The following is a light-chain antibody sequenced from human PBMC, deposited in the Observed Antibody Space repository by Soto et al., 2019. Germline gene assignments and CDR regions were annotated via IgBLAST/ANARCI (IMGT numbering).Light chain of an antibody. Sequence: QSVLTQPPSVSAAPGQKVTISCSGSSSNIGNNYVSWYHQHPGKAPKLLIYDDSNRPSGIPNRFSGSKSGKSATLGITGLQAEDEADYYCSTCDSSRSAGVFGGGTKLTVL. CDR1: SSNIGNNY. CDR3: STCDSSRSAGV. V-gene: IGLV1-51*01. CDR2: DDS. J-gene: IGLJ3*02.